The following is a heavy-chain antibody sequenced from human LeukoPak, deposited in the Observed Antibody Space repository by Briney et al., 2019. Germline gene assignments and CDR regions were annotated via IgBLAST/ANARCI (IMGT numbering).Heavy chain of an antibody. J-gene: IGHJ5*02. Sequence: ASVKVSCKASGYTFTRYYMHWVRQAPGQGLEWMGIINPSGGSTSYAQKFQGRVTMTRDMSTSTVYMELSSLRSEDTAVYYCARDRERRASSYWFDPWGQGTLVTVSS. CDR1: GYTFTRYY. V-gene: IGHV1-46*01. CDR2: INPSGGST. D-gene: IGHD6-6*01. CDR3: ARDRERRASSYWFDP.